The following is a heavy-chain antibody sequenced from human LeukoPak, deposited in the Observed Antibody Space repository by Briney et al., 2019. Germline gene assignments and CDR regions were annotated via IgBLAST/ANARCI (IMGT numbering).Heavy chain of an antibody. V-gene: IGHV5-51*01. CDR2: IYPGDSDT. CDR3: ARHLSRTTPGDDVPDAFDI. Sequence: GESLKISCKGSGYNFTSYWIGWVRQMPGKGLEWMGIIYPGDSDTRYSPSFQGQVTISADKSISTAYLQWSSLKASDTAMYYCARHLSRTTPGDDVPDAFDIWGQGTMVTVSS. CDR1: GYNFTSYW. J-gene: IGHJ3*02. D-gene: IGHD1-1*01.